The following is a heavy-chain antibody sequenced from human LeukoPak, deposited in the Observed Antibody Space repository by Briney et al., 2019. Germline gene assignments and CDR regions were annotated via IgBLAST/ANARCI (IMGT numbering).Heavy chain of an antibody. CDR1: GFTFSSYA. D-gene: IGHD6-19*01. V-gene: IGHV3-30-3*01. J-gene: IGHJ4*02. CDR2: ISYDGSNK. Sequence: PGRSLRLSCAASGFTFSSYAMHWVRQAPGKGLEWVAVISYDGSNKYYADSVKGRFTISRDNSKNTLYLQMNSLRAEDTAVYYCARDCSGWFVGYLFDYWGQGTLVTVSS. CDR3: ARDCSGWFVGYLFDY.